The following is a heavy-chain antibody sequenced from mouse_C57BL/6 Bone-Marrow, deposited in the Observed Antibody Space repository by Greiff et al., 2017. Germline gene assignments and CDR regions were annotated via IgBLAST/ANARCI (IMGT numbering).Heavy chain of an antibody. CDR1: GFTFSDYY. Sequence: EVQLVESEGGLVQPGRSMKLSCTASGFTFSDYYMAWVRQVPEKGLEWVANINYDGSSTYYLDSLKSRFIISRDNAKNILYLQMSSLKSEDTATYYCARVTTVDWYFDVWGTGTTVTVSS. V-gene: IGHV5-16*01. CDR2: INYDGSST. CDR3: ARVTTVDWYFDV. J-gene: IGHJ1*03. D-gene: IGHD1-1*01.